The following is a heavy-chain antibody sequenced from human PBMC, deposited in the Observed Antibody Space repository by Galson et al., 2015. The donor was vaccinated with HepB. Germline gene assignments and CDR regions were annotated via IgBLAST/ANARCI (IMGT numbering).Heavy chain of an antibody. CDR2: FDPEDGET. D-gene: IGHD2-15*01. CDR3: ATGRGPWGSGGSWTNHI. J-gene: IGHJ4*02. Sequence: SVKVSCKVSGYTLTELSMHWVRQAPGKGLEWMGGFDPEDGETIYAQKFQGRVTMTEDTSTDTAYMELSSLRSKDTAVYYCATGRGPWGSGGSWTNHIWGQGTLVTVSS. V-gene: IGHV1-24*01. CDR1: GYTLTELS.